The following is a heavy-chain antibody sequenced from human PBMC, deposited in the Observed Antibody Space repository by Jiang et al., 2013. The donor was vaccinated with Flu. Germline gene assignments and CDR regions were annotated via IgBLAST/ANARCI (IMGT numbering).Heavy chain of an antibody. CDR2: TYYRSKWYN. D-gene: IGHD3-22*01. J-gene: IGHJ4*02. CDR1: GDSVSSNSAA. V-gene: IGHV6-1*01. CDR3: ARARYYYDSSGYYLGFDY. Sequence: QTLSLTCAISGDSVSSNSAAWNWIRQSPSRGLEWLGRTYYRSKWYNDYAVSVKSRITINPDTSKNQFSLQLNSVTPEDTAVYYCARARYYYDSSGYYLGFDYWGQGTLVTVSS.